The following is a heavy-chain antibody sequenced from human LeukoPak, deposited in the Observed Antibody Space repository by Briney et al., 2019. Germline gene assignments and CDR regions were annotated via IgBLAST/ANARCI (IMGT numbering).Heavy chain of an antibody. CDR3: TRGRAAGD. J-gene: IGHJ4*02. V-gene: IGHV1-8*01. Sequence: ASVKVSCKASGYTVTNNDINWVRQATGQGLEWMGWVSPDSGDTGYAPNFRGRVTMTTDTSINTAYMELTSLTSEDTAIYYCTRGRAAGDWGQGTLVTVSS. CDR2: VSPDSGDT. D-gene: IGHD6-19*01. CDR1: GYTVTNND.